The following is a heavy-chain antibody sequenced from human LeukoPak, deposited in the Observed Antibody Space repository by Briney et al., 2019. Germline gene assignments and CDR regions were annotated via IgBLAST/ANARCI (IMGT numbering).Heavy chain of an antibody. J-gene: IGHJ4*02. V-gene: IGHV4-4*07. D-gene: IGHD5-18*01. CDR2: ILTSGNT. Sequence: SETLSLTCTVSGGPISGYYWSWIRQPAGKGLEWIGRILTSGNTNYNPSLRSRVTMSVDTSKNQFSLKLSSVTAADTAVYYCARQYIYGGRDFDYWGQGTLVTVSS. CDR3: ARQYIYGGRDFDY. CDR1: GGPISGYY.